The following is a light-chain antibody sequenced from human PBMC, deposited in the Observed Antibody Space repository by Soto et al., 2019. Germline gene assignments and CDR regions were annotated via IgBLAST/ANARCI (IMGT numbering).Light chain of an antibody. Sequence: QSVLTQPASVSGSPGQSITVSCTGASSDIGNYNLVSWYQQHPGKAPKLIIYEGNKRPSGVSNRFSGSKPGSTASLTISGLQAEDEAVYYCCSYAGRRIFYVFGTGTKVTVL. J-gene: IGLJ1*01. CDR1: SSDIGNYNL. CDR3: CSYAGRRIFYV. V-gene: IGLV2-23*01. CDR2: EGN.